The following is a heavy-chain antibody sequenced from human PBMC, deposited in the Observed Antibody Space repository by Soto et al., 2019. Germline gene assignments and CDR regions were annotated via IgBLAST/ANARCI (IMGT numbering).Heavy chain of an antibody. D-gene: IGHD3-3*01. CDR2: ISGSGGST. CDR1: GLTFSSYA. Sequence: EVQLLESGGGLVQPRGSLRLSCAASGLTFSSYAMSWVRQAPGKGLEWVSAISGSGGSTYYADSVKGRFTISRDNSKNTLYLQMNSLRAEDTALYYCAKDASSGITSFDLWGRGTLVTVSS. J-gene: IGHJ2*01. V-gene: IGHV3-23*01. CDR3: AKDASSGITSFDL.